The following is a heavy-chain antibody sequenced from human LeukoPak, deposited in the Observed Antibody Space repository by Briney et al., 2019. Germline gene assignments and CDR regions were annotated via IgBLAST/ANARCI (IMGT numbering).Heavy chain of an antibody. CDR1: GFTFSSYG. CDR2: ITASGGST. D-gene: IGHD3-10*01. CDR3: AKTSPGSIYGMDV. Sequence: GGSLTLSCAASGFTFSSYGMRWVRQAPGRGLEWVSTITASGGSTSYADSVKGRFTISRDNSKNTLHLQMNTLRAEDTALYYCAKTSPGSIYGMDVWGQGSTVTVSS. J-gene: IGHJ6*02. V-gene: IGHV3-23*01.